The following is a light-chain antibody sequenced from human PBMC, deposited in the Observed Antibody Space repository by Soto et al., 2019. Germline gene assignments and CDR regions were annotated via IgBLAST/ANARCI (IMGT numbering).Light chain of an antibody. CDR1: QSVSSSY. Sequence: DIVLTQSPGTLSFSPGEGATLSCRASQSVSSSYLAWYQQKPGQAPRLVIYGASSRATGIPDRFSGSGSGTEFTLTISRLEPEDFAVYYCQQYGSSPPITFGQGTRLEI. CDR3: QQYGSSPPIT. CDR2: GAS. J-gene: IGKJ5*01. V-gene: IGKV3-20*01.